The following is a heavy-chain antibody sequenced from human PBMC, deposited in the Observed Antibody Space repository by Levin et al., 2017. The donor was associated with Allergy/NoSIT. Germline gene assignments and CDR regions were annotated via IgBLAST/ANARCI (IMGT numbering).Heavy chain of an antibody. J-gene: IGHJ4*02. CDR1: GFSVSSNC. CDR3: ARDDGAGGPFDY. CDR2: IFSGGGT. Sequence: GGSLRLSCAVSGFSVSSNCMSWVRQAPGKGLEWVSVIFSGGGTYYADSVKGRFTISRDNSKNTLYLQMNSLRAEDTAVYYCARDDGAGGPFDYWGQGTLVTVSS. D-gene: IGHD3-16*01. V-gene: IGHV3-53*01.